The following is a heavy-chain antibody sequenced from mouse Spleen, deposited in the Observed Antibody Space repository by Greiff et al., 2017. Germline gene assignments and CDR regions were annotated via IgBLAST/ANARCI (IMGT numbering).Heavy chain of an antibody. J-gene: IGHJ4*01. CDR1: GYSITSGYY. CDR2: ISYDGSN. CDR3: ASPYGDYVPYAMDY. V-gene: IGHV3-6*01. Sequence: EVQLQQSGPGLVKPSQSLSLTCSVPGYSITSGYYWNWIRQFPGNKLEWMGYISYDGSNNYNPSLKNRISITRDTSKNQFFLKLNSVTTEDTATYYCASPYGDYVPYAMDYWGQGTSVTVSS. D-gene: IGHD2-13*01.